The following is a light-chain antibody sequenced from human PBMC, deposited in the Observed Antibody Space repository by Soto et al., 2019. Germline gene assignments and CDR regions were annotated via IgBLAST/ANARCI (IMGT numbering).Light chain of an antibody. CDR3: GSWDTSLRAGV. V-gene: IGLV1-51*01. CDR1: TSNIGKNF. Sequence: SALTQPPSVSAAPGQKVSISCSGNTSNIGKNFISWYQQLPGTAPKLLIYDNNKRPLEIPDRFSGSKSGTSGTLDITGLQTGDEADYYCGSWDTSLRAGVFGTGTKVTVL. J-gene: IGLJ1*01. CDR2: DNN.